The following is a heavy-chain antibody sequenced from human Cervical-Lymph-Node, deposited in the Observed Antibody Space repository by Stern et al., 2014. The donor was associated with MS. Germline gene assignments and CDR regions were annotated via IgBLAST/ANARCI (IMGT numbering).Heavy chain of an antibody. CDR2: IWDDGSNK. D-gene: IGHD3-3*01. CDR1: GFTFSSYG. V-gene: IGHV3-33*01. CDR3: ARDRAYYDFWSGYHYFDY. J-gene: IGHJ4*02. Sequence: VQLVESGGGVVQPGRSLRLSCAASGFTFSSYGMHWVRQAPGKGLEWVAVIWDDGSNKYYADSVKGRFTISRDNSKNTLYLQMNSLRAEDTAVYYCARDRAYYDFWSGYHYFDYWGQGTLVTVSS.